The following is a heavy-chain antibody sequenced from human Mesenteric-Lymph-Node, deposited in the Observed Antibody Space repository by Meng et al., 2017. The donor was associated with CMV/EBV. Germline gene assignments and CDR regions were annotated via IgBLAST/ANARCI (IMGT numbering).Heavy chain of an antibody. D-gene: IGHD2-2*01. CDR1: GFTFSSNS. CDR3: VKEVVPSADYYYYYGMDV. Sequence: GESLKISCAASGFTFSSNSMHWVRQAPGKGLEWVSYISSGSSTIYYADSVKGRFTISRDNAKSSLYLQMNSLRAEDTAVYYCVKEVVPSADYYYYYGMDVWGQGTTVTVSS. CDR2: ISSGSSTI. V-gene: IGHV3-48*04. J-gene: IGHJ6*02.